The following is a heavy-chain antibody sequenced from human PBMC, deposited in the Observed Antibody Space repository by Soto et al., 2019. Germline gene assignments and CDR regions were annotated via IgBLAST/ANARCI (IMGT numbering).Heavy chain of an antibody. CDR2: IIPILGIA. D-gene: IGHD2-21*01. CDR1: GGTFSSYT. J-gene: IGHJ4*02. V-gene: IGHV1-69*02. CDR3: ASLVSADCGGDCYSGEGY. Sequence: QVQLVQSGAEVKKPGSSVKVSCKASGGTFSSYTISWVRQAPGQGLEWMGRIIPILGIANYAQKFQGRVTITADKSTSTAYMELISLRSEDTAVYYCASLVSADCGGDCYSGEGYWGQGTLVTVSS.